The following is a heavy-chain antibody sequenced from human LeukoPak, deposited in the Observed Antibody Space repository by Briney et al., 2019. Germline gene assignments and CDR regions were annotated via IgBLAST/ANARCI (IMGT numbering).Heavy chain of an antibody. Sequence: GGSLRLSCAASGFTFSNYGMSWVRQAPGKGLEWVSGISPSGDITYYTDSVRGRFTISRDNSKNTLYLQMNSLRAEDTAVYYCAKGSGLSFDYWGQGTLVTVSS. J-gene: IGHJ4*02. CDR3: AKGSGLSFDY. CDR2: ISPSGDIT. V-gene: IGHV3-23*01. D-gene: IGHD3-16*02. CDR1: GFTFSNYG.